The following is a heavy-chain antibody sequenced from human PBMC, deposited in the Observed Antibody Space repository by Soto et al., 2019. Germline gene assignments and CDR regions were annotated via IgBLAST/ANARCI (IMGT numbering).Heavy chain of an antibody. CDR1: GFIFSDFA. Sequence: PGGSLRLSCAASGFIFSDFAMHWVRQAPGKGLEWVAEIWYDGSNEYYGDSVKGRFTISRDNSKNTLYLQMNSLRAEDTAVYYCAKSRQWLVQSQVIDYWGQGTLVTVS. D-gene: IGHD6-19*01. CDR3: AKSRQWLVQSQVIDY. CDR2: IWYDGSNE. J-gene: IGHJ4*02. V-gene: IGHV3-33*06.